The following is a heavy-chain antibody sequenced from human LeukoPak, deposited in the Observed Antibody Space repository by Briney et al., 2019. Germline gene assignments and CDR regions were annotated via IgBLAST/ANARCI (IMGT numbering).Heavy chain of an antibody. V-gene: IGHV4-39*01. D-gene: IGHD2-2*01. CDR1: GFTFSNAW. J-gene: IGHJ4*02. CDR3: ARHKGATSRVPVDY. CDR2: IYYSGST. Sequence: PGGSLRLSCAASGFTFSNAWMSWVRQAPGKGLEWIGSIYYSGSTYYNPSLKSRVTISVDTSKNQFSLKLSSVTAADTAVYYCARHKGATSRVPVDYWGQGTLVTVSS.